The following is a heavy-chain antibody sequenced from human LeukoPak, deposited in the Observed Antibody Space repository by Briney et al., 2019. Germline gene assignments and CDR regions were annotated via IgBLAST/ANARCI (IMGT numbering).Heavy chain of an antibody. J-gene: IGHJ4*02. CDR3: ARDLRIYSYYFDY. Sequence: SETLSLTCAVSGGSISSSNWWSWVRQPPGKGLEWIGYIYYSGSTYYNPSLKSRVTISVDTSKNQFSLKLSSVTAADTAVYYCARDLRIYSYYFDYWGQGTLVTVSS. CDR2: IYYSGST. CDR1: GGSISSSNW. D-gene: IGHD3-3*02. V-gene: IGHV4-4*02.